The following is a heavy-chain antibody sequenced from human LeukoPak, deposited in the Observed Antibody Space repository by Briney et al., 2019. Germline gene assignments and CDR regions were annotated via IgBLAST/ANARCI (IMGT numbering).Heavy chain of an antibody. CDR3: AREVVSSSWYALRFFDY. CDR2: IYSGGST. CDR1: GFTVSSNY. D-gene: IGHD6-13*01. V-gene: IGHV3-53*01. Sequence: GGSLRLSCAASGFTVSSNYMSWVRQAPGKGLEWVSVIYSGGSTYYADSVKGRFTISRDNSKNTLYLQMNSLRAEDTAVYYCAREVVSSSWYALRFFDYWGQGTLVTVSS. J-gene: IGHJ4*02.